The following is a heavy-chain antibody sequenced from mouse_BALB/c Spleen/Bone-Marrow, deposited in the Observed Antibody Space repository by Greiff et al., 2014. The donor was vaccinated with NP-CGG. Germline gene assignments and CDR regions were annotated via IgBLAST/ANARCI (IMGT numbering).Heavy chain of an antibody. Sequence: EVKLMESGPELVKPGTSVKISCKTSGYTFTGYTMHRVKQSHGKSLEWIGGINPNTGGTSYNQKFKGKATLTVDKSSSTADMEHRSRTSENSAVYYSARSEGRYYVAMNYWGQGTSVTVSS. J-gene: IGHJ4*01. CDR3: ARSEGRYYVAMNY. CDR2: INPNTGGT. CDR1: GYTFTGYT. V-gene: IGHV1-18*01.